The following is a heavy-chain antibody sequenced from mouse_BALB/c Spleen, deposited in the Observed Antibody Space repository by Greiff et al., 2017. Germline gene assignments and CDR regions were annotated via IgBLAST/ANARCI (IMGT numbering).Heavy chain of an antibody. CDR1: GFSLTSYG. V-gene: IGHV2-9*02. CDR2: IWAGGST. J-gene: IGHJ4*01. CDR3: ARSFLLRSLMDY. Sequence: VQLVESGPGLVAPSQSLSITCTVSGFSLTSYGVHWVRQPPGKGLEWLGVIWAGGSTNYNSALMSRLSISKDNSKSQVFLKMNSLQTDDTAMYYCARSFLLRSLMDYWGQGTSVTVSS. D-gene: IGHD1-1*01.